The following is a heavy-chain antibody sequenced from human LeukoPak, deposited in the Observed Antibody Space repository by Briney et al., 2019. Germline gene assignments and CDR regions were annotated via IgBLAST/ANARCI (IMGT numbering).Heavy chain of an antibody. CDR2: TYYRSKWFN. V-gene: IGHV6-1*01. CDR3: ARTRYSSGGAYYYGLDV. CDR1: GDSISSNNAA. Sequence: SQTLSLTCAISGDSISSNNAAWHWIRQSPSRGLEWLGRTYYRSKWFNDYAVSVKTRISIIPDTSRNQFSLQLKSVTPEDTAVYYCARTRYSSGGAYYYGLDVWGQGTTVTVSS. J-gene: IGHJ6*02. D-gene: IGHD6-19*01.